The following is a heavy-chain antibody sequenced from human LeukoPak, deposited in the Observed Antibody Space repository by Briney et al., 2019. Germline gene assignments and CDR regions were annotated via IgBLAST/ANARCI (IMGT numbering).Heavy chain of an antibody. V-gene: IGHV4-34*01. CDR3: ARGRDYVWGSYRPSFGY. J-gene: IGHJ4*02. D-gene: IGHD3-16*02. CDR2: INHSGST. Sequence: PSETLSLTCAVYGGSFSGYYWSWIRQPPGKGLEWIGEINHSGSTNYNPSLKSRVTISVDTSKNQFSLKLSSVTAADTAVYYCARGRDYVWGSYRPSFGYWGQGTLVTVSS. CDR1: GGSFSGYY.